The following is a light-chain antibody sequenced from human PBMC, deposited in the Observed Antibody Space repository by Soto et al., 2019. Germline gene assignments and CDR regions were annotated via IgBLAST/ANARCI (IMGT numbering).Light chain of an antibody. CDR1: QTVGDN. CDR2: GAS. J-gene: IGKJ2*02. CDR3: QQRGKWPST. Sequence: TQSPVTLSLSPGERATLSCRASQTVGDNVAWYRQKPGQPPSLLIYGASTRAPGVPARFSGSGSGTDFILTITSLEPEDFAVYYCQQRGKWPSTFGPGTKVE. V-gene: IGKV3-11*01.